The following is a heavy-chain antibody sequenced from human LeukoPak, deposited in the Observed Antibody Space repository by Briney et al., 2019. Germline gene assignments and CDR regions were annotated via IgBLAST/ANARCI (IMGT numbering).Heavy chain of an antibody. CDR1: GFTFSSYA. D-gene: IGHD2-2*01. J-gene: IGHJ4*02. Sequence: GGSLRLSCAASGFTFSSYAMSWVRQAPGKGLEWVSAISGSGGSTYYADSVEGRFTISRDNAKNSLYLQMNSLRAEDTAVYYCANHLACGSTSCPPFDYWGQGTLVTVSS. CDR3: ANHLACGSTSCPPFDY. CDR2: ISGSGGST. V-gene: IGHV3-23*01.